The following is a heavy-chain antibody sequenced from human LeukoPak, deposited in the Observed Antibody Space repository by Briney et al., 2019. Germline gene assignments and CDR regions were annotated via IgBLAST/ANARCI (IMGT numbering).Heavy chain of an antibody. CDR1: GGSISSSNW. J-gene: IGHJ6*02. V-gene: IGHV4-4*02. Sequence: SGTLSLTCAVSGGSISSSNWWSWVRQPPGKGLEWIGEIYHSGSTNYNPSLKSRVTISVDKSKNQFSLKLSSVTAADTAVYYCASLNYYYYYGMDVWGQGTTVTVSS. CDR2: IYHSGST. CDR3: ASLNYYYYYGMDV.